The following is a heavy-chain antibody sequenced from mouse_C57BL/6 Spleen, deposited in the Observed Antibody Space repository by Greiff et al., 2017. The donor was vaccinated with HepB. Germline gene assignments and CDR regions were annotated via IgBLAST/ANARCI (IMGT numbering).Heavy chain of an antibody. CDR3: ARGWDDFDY. Sequence: EVQVVESGGGLVKPGGSLKLSCAASGFTFSDYGMHWVRQAPEKGLEWVAYISSGSSTIYYADTVKGRFTISRDNAKNTLFLQMTSLRSEDTAMYYCARGWDDFDYLGQGTTLTVSS. CDR1: GFTFSDYG. V-gene: IGHV5-17*01. CDR2: ISSGSSTI. D-gene: IGHD1-1*02. J-gene: IGHJ2*01.